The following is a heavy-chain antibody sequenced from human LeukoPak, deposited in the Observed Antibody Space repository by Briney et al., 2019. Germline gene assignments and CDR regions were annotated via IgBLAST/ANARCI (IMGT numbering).Heavy chain of an antibody. Sequence: SETLSLTCTVSGGSISSSSYYWGWLRQPPGKGLEWLGSIYYSGSTYYNPSLKSRVTISVDTSKNQFSLKLSSVTAADTAVYYCARPPTIFGVAPGGFDPWGQGTLVTVSS. V-gene: IGHV4-39*01. CDR3: ARPPTIFGVAPGGFDP. J-gene: IGHJ5*02. CDR2: IYYSGST. D-gene: IGHD3-3*01. CDR1: GGSISSSSYY.